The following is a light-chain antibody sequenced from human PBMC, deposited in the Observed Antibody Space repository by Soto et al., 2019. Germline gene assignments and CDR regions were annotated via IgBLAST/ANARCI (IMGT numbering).Light chain of an antibody. CDR2: GNS. J-gene: IGLJ3*02. Sequence: QSVLTQPPSVSGAPGQRVTLSCTGSTSNIAAGYDVHWYQQLPGTAPKLLIYGNSNRPSGVPDRFSGSKSGTSASLAITGLQAEDEADYYCQSYDSSLSGWVFGGGTKVTVL. CDR1: TSNIAAGYD. CDR3: QSYDSSLSGWV. V-gene: IGLV1-40*01.